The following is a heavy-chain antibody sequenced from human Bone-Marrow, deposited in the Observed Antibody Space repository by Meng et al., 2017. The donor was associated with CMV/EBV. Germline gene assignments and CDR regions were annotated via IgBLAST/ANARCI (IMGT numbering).Heavy chain of an antibody. CDR3: TRGPAQKNDYSFPFDY. Sequence: GESLKISCAASGFTFTDHYMDWVRQAPGKGLEWVGRIRNAANSYTTEYAASVKGRFTISRQDSQNSIYLQMNSLRLEDTAVYYCTRGPAQKNDYSFPFDYWGQGTLVTASS. D-gene: IGHD4-11*01. CDR2: IRNAANSYTT. J-gene: IGHJ4*02. CDR1: GFTFTDHY. V-gene: IGHV3-72*01.